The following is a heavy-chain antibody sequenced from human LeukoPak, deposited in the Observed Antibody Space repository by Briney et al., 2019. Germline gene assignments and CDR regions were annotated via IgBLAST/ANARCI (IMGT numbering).Heavy chain of an antibody. CDR3: ARDNWVDC. Sequence: GGSLRLFCVASGIDISYHYVGWVRQAPGKGLEWVSVIHTGGTTHYADSVKGRFTISRDNSKNMLYLQMNSLKVEDTAIYYCARDNWVDCWGQGTLVTVSS. CDR2: IHTGGTT. J-gene: IGHJ5*01. CDR1: GIDISYHY. V-gene: IGHV3-53*01.